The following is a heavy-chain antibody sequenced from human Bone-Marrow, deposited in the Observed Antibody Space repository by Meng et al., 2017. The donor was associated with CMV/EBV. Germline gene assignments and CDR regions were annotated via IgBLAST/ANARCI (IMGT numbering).Heavy chain of an antibody. Sequence: GGSLRLSCAASGFTFSSYAMHWVRQAPGQGLEWVAVISYDGSNKYYADSVKGRFTISRDNSKNTLYLQMNSLRAEDTAVYYCARERIEHVLRFLEWSPYYYYGMDVWGQGTTVTGSS. CDR2: ISYDGSNK. V-gene: IGHV3-30-3*01. CDR1: GFTFSSYA. CDR3: ARERIEHVLRFLEWSPYYYYGMDV. D-gene: IGHD3-3*01. J-gene: IGHJ6*02.